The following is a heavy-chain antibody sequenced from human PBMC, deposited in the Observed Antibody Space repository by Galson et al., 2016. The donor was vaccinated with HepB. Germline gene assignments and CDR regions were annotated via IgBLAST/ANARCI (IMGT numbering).Heavy chain of an antibody. V-gene: IGHV3-30*04. D-gene: IGHD1-1*01. CDR3: VRDQKSLRAAAPKTTLDPVYYGMDF. CDR2: ISYDGSYQ. Sequence: SLRLSCAASGFTFSSHAMYWVRQAPGKGLEWVALISYDGSYQYYADSVKGRFTISRDNSKSTLFLQMNSLRTEDTSVYYCVRDQKSLRAAAPKTTLDPVYYGMDFWGQGTTATVSS. J-gene: IGHJ6*02. CDR1: GFTFSSHA.